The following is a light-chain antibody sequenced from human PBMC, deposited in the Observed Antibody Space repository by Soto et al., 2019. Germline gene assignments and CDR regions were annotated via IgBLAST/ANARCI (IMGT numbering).Light chain of an antibody. Sequence: DVVMTQARLSLPVTLGQPASISCRSSQSLVYSDGIAYLSWFQQWPGQSPRRLIDKASNRDSGVPDRSSGSGSGTDFTLQDDRVEAEDFGVYCCMQGTHWPPTFGRGTRVEIK. J-gene: IGKJ1*01. CDR1: QSLVYSDGIAY. CDR3: MQGTHWPPT. CDR2: KAS. V-gene: IGKV2-30*01.